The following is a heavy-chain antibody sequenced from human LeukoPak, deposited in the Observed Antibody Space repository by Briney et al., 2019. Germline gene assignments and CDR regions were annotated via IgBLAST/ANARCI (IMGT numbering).Heavy chain of an antibody. J-gene: IGHJ4*02. CDR2: INHSGST. Sequence: PSETLSLTCAVYGGSFSGYHWSWIRQPPGKGLEWIGEINHSGSTNYNPSLKSRVTISVDTSKNQFSLKLSSVTAADTAVYYCARRDLWGRGSGSYWGQGTLVTVSS. V-gene: IGHV4-34*01. CDR3: ARRDLWGRGSGSY. D-gene: IGHD1-26*01. CDR1: GGSFSGYH.